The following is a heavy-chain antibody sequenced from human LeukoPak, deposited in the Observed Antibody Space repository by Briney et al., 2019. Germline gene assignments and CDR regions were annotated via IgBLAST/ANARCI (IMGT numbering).Heavy chain of an antibody. CDR1: GYTFTGYY. CDR3: ARTAAAGKDAFDY. CDR2: INPNSGGT. V-gene: IGHV1-2*02. D-gene: IGHD6-25*01. J-gene: IGHJ4*02. Sequence: VASVKVSCKASGYTFTGYYMHWVRQAPGQGLEWMGWINPNSGGTNYVQKFQGRVTMTRDTSISTAYMELSRLRSDDTAVYYCARTAAAGKDAFDYWGQGTLVTVSS.